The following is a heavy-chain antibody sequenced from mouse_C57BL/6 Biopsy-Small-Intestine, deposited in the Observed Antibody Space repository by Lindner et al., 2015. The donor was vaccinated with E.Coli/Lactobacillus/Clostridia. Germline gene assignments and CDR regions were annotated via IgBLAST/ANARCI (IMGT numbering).Heavy chain of an antibody. CDR3: ARDYLDY. CDR1: GYAFTNYL. Sequence: VQLQESGAELVRPGTSVKVSCKASGYAFTNYLIEWIKQRPGQGLEWIGVINPGSGGTNYNEKFKGKATLTADKSSSTAYMQLSSLTSEDSAVYFCARDYLDYWGQGTTLTVSS. J-gene: IGHJ2*01. CDR2: INPGSGGT. V-gene: IGHV1-54*01.